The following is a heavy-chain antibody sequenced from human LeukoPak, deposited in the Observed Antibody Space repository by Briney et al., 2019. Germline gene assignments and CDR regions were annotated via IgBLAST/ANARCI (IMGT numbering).Heavy chain of an antibody. D-gene: IGHD6-19*01. CDR1: GFTFSSYA. CDR2: ISGSGGST. J-gene: IGHJ4*02. CDR3: AKDGDQWLPTYYFDY. Sequence: GGSLRLSCAASGFTFSSYAMSWVRQAPGKGLEWVSAISGSGGSTYYADSVKGRFTISRDNSKNTLYLQMNSLRAEDTAVYYCAKDGDQWLPTYYFDYWGQGTLVTVPS. V-gene: IGHV3-23*01.